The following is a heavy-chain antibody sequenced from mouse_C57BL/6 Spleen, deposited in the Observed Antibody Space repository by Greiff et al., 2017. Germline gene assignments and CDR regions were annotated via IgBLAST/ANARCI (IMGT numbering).Heavy chain of an antibody. CDR1: GYTFTSYW. Sequence: QVQLQQPGAELVKPGASVKLSCKASGYTFTSYWMHWVKQRPGQGLEWIGMIHPNSGSTNYNEKFKSKATLTVDKSSSTAYMQLSSLTSEDSAVYYFAIYYGNYEGFAYWGQGTLVTVSA. J-gene: IGHJ3*01. D-gene: IGHD2-1*01. CDR2: IHPNSGST. CDR3: AIYYGNYEGFAY. V-gene: IGHV1-64*01.